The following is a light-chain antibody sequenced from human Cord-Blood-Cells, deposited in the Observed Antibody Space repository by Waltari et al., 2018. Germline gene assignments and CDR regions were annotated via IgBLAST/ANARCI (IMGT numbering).Light chain of an antibody. J-gene: IGKJ4*01. Sequence: DIQMTQSPSSLSASVGDRVTITCRASQSISSYLNWYQQKPGKAPKLLIYAASSLQSGVPSRFSGSGSGTDCTLTISRLQPEDFATYYCQQSYSTLLTFGGGTKVEIK. CDR1: QSISSY. CDR3: QQSYSTLLT. CDR2: AAS. V-gene: IGKV1-39*01.